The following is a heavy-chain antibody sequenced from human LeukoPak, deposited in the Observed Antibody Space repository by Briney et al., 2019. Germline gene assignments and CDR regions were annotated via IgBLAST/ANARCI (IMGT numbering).Heavy chain of an antibody. CDR3: ARSRGAGPAAYFDY. Sequence: GGCLRLSCAASGFTFSDEYMSWIRQAPGKGLEWVSYMSNSVSYTNYADSVKGRFTISRDNAKNSLSLQMCSLRAEDTAVYYCARSRGAGPAAYFDYWGQGTLITVSS. D-gene: IGHD6-19*01. CDR2: MSNSVSYT. J-gene: IGHJ4*02. CDR1: GFTFSDEY. V-gene: IGHV3-11*03.